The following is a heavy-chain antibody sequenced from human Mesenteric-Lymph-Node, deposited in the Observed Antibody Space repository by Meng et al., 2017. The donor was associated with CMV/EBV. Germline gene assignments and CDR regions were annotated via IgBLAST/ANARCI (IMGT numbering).Heavy chain of an antibody. J-gene: IGHJ4*02. CDR1: GGSISSYY. Sequence: CTVSGGSISSYYWSWIRQPPGKGLEWIGYIYYSGSTNYNPSLKSRVTISVDTSKNQFSLKLSSVTAADTAVYYCARQKGDYFYYFDYWGQGTLVTVSS. D-gene: IGHD4-17*01. V-gene: IGHV4-59*08. CDR2: IYYSGST. CDR3: ARQKGDYFYYFDY.